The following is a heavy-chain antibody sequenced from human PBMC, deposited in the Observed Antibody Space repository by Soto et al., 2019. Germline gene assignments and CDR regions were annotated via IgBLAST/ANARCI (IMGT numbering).Heavy chain of an antibody. V-gene: IGHV4-39*07. Sequence: SETLSLTCTVSGGSVSSNSYSWGWIRQPPGKGLEWIGNIYHSENTYYNPSLKSRVTISVDRSKNQFSLKLSSVTAADTAVYYCARRYGWLYFDYWGQGSLVTVSS. D-gene: IGHD6-19*01. CDR3: ARRYGWLYFDY. CDR2: IYHSENT. J-gene: IGHJ4*02. CDR1: GGSVSSNSYS.